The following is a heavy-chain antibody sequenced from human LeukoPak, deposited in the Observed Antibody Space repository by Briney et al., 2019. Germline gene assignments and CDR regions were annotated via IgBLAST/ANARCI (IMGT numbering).Heavy chain of an antibody. D-gene: IGHD3-3*01. J-gene: IGHJ4*02. CDR2: ITASGGST. Sequence: GGSLRLPCAASGFTFSSYAFSWVRQAPGKGLEWVSAITASGGSTYYADSVKGRFTISRDNSKNTLYLQMNSLRAEDTAVYYCAKDRSSWYYPFDSWGQGTLVTVSS. CDR1: GFTFSSYA. CDR3: AKDRSSWYYPFDS. V-gene: IGHV3-23*01.